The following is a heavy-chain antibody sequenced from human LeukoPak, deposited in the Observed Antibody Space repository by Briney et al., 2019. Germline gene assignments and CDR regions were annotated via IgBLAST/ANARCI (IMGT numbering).Heavy chain of an antibody. J-gene: IGHJ4*02. CDR2: ISSSSSYI. Sequence: GSLRLSCAASGFTFSSYSMNWVRQAPGKGLEWVSSISSSSSYIYYADSVKGRFTISRDNAKNSLYLQMNSLRAEDTAVYYCARPLYGDYTFDYWGQGTLVTVSS. CDR3: ARPLYGDYTFDY. V-gene: IGHV3-21*01. D-gene: IGHD4-17*01. CDR1: GFTFSSYS.